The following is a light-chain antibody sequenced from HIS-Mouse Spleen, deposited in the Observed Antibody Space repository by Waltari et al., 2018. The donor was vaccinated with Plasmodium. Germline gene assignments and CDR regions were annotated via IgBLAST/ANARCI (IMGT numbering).Light chain of an antibody. CDR3: QQYNNWLVT. J-gene: IGKJ3*01. Sequence: EIVMTQSPATLSVSPGERATPPCRASQRVSSNLAWYQQKPGQAPRLLIYGAATRATGIPARFRGSGSGTEFTLTISSLQSEDFAVYYCQQYNNWLVTFGPGTTVDIK. CDR2: GAA. V-gene: IGKV3-15*01. CDR1: QRVSSN.